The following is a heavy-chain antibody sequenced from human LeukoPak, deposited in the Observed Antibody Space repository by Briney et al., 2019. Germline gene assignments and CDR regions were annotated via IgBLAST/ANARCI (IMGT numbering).Heavy chain of an antibody. CDR3: AKKGYSSGKTDAFDI. CDR2: ISSDGSNK. CDR1: GFTFTSYA. V-gene: IGHV3-30-3*02. Sequence: GRSLRLSCEASGFTFTSYAIHWVRQAPGKGLEWVAVISSDGSNKYYAGSVKGRFTISRDNSKNTLYLQMSSLRAEDTAIHYCAKKGYSSGKTDAFDIWGQGTMVTVSS. J-gene: IGHJ3*02. D-gene: IGHD6-19*01.